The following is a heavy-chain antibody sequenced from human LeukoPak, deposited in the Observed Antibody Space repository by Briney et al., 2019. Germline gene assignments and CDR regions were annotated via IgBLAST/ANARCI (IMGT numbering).Heavy chain of an antibody. V-gene: IGHV4-39*01. Sequence: KPSETLSLTCTVSGDSISSSAHYWGWIRQPPGKGLEWIGSMYYSGSTYYNPSLKSRVTISVDTSKNQFSLKLSSVTAADTAVYYCARQLGSSWYYFDYWGQGTLVTVSS. J-gene: IGHJ4*02. CDR1: GDSISSSAHY. CDR3: ARQLGSSWYYFDY. CDR2: MYYSGST. D-gene: IGHD6-13*01.